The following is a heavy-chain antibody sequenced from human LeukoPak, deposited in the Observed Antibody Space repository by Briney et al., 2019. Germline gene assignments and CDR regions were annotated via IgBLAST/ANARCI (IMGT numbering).Heavy chain of an antibody. D-gene: IGHD3-22*01. Sequence: SETLSLTCTVSGASISSYSWNWIRQPAGKGPEWLGRIYSRGTTNYNPSLKSRVTMSVDKSKNQFSLKRDSVTAADTAVYYCARDYYDNSGHYPFDSWGQGTLVTVSS. CDR1: GASISSYS. V-gene: IGHV4-4*07. CDR3: ARDYYDNSGHYPFDS. J-gene: IGHJ4*02. CDR2: IYSRGTT.